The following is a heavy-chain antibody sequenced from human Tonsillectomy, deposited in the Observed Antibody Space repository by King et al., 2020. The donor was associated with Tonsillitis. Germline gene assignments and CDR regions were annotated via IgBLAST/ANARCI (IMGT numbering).Heavy chain of an antibody. V-gene: IGHV4-61*02. CDR2: IYTSGST. Sequence: VQLQESGPGLVKPSQTLSLTCTVSGGSISSGSYYWSWIRQPAGKGLEWIGRIYTSGSTNYNPSLKSRVTISVDTSKNQFSLKLSSVTAADTAVYYCARGQAVAPLYYFDYWGQGTLVTVSS. D-gene: IGHD6-19*01. CDR1: GGSISSGSYY. J-gene: IGHJ4*02. CDR3: ARGQAVAPLYYFDY.